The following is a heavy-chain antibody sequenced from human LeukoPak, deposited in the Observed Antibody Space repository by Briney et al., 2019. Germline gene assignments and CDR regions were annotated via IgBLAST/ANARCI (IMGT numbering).Heavy chain of an antibody. V-gene: IGHV3-30-3*01. Sequence: GGSLRLSCAASGFTFSTHSMRWVRQAPGKGLEWVAIISYDGGIKYYADSVKGRFTIARDNSKNTLYLQMNSLRIEDTAVYYCARRVEGRGSYHNYAMDVWGQGATVTVSS. J-gene: IGHJ6*02. CDR2: ISYDGGIK. CDR1: GFTFSTHS. CDR3: ARRVEGRGSYHNYAMDV. D-gene: IGHD3-10*01.